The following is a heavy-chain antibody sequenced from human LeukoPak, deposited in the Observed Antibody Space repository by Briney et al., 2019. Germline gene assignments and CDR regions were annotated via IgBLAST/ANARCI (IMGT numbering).Heavy chain of an antibody. CDR3: ASPYYYDSSGSTLWDY. D-gene: IGHD3-22*01. Sequence: PGRSLRLSCAASGFTFSSYAMSWVRQAPGKGLEWVSAISGSGGSTYYADSVKGRFTISRDNSKNTLYLQMNSLRAEDTAVYYCASPYYYDSSGSTLWDYWGQGTLVTVSS. CDR1: GFTFSSYA. V-gene: IGHV3-23*01. CDR2: ISGSGGST. J-gene: IGHJ4*02.